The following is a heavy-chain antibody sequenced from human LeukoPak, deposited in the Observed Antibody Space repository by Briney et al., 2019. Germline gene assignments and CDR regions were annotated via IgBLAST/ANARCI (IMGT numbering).Heavy chain of an antibody. Sequence: SVKVSCKASGGTFSSYAISWVRQAPGQGLEWMGGIIPIFGTANYAQKFQGRVTITADKSTSTAYMELSSLRSEDTAVYYCARDIYGVSGNLHWFDPWGQGTLVTVSS. CDR3: ARDIYGVSGNLHWFDP. J-gene: IGHJ5*02. CDR2: IIPIFGTA. D-gene: IGHD3-10*01. CDR1: GGTFSSYA. V-gene: IGHV1-69*06.